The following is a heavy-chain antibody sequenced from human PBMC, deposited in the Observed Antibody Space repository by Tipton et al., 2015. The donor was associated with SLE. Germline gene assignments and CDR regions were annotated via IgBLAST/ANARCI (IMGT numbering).Heavy chain of an antibody. J-gene: IGHJ3*02. D-gene: IGHD1-26*01. V-gene: IGHV4-59*10. CDR1: GGPFSGYY. Sequence: TLSLTCAVYGGPFSGYYWSWIRQPAGKGLEWIGRIYTSGSTNYNPSLKSRVTMSVDTSKNQFSLKLGSVTAADTAVYYCARRIGSRGAFDIWGQGTMVTVSS. CDR3: ARRIGSRGAFDI. CDR2: IYTSGST.